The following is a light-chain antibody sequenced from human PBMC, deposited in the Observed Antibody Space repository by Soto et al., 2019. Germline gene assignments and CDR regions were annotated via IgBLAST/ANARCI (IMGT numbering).Light chain of an antibody. CDR2: AAS. CDR3: QQSYSTPIT. V-gene: IGKV1-39*01. CDR1: RSISSW. Sequence: DIQMTQSPSTLSASLGDRVTITCRASRSISSWLAWYQQKPGKAPKLLIYAASSLQSGVPSRFSGSGSGTDFTLTISSLQPEDFATYYCQQSYSTPITFGQGTRLEIK. J-gene: IGKJ5*01.